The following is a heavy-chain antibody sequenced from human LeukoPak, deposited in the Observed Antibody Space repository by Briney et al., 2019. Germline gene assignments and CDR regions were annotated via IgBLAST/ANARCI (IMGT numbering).Heavy chain of an antibody. D-gene: IGHD3-10*01. CDR2: MNPNSGNT. Sequence: ASVKVSCKASGYTFTSYDINWVRQATGQGLEWMGWMNPNSGNTGYAQKFQGRVTMTMNTSISTAYMELSSPRSEDTAVYYCARSFAGAVLLWFGESYNWFDPWGQGTLVTVSS. J-gene: IGHJ5*02. CDR3: ARSFAGAVLLWFGESYNWFDP. V-gene: IGHV1-8*01. CDR1: GYTFTSYD.